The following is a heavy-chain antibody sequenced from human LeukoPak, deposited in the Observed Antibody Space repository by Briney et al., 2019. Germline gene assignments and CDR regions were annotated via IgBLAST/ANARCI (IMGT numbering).Heavy chain of an antibody. CDR3: ARTGHYGDYYFDY. D-gene: IGHD4-17*01. CDR2: IFYSGST. V-gene: IGHV4-59*01. J-gene: IGHJ4*02. Sequence: PSETLSLTCTVSGGSISSYYWSWIRRSPGKGLEWIGYIFYSGSTNYNPSLKSRVTISVDTSKNQFSLKLTSVTAADTAVYYCARTGHYGDYYFDYWGQGTLVTVSS. CDR1: GGSISSYY.